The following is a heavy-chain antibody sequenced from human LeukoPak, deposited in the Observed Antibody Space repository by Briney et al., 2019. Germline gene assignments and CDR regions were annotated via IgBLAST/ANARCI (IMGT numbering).Heavy chain of an antibody. CDR2: FGGGSA. CDR1: GFTFTNYA. V-gene: IGHV3-23*01. CDR3: ARVSGSFDM. D-gene: IGHD1-1*01. J-gene: IGHJ3*02. Sequence: GGSLRLSCAASGFTFTNYAMAWVRQAPGKGLEWVSAFGGGSAYYADSVKGRFTISRDNSKNTLYLQVNSLRADDTALYYCARVSGSFDMWGQGTMVTVSS.